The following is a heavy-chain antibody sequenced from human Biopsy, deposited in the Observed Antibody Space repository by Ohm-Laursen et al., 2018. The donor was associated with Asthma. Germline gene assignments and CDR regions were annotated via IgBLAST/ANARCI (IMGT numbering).Heavy chain of an antibody. CDR3: ARAVDYSHYYGIGV. J-gene: IGHJ6*02. Sequence: SSVKVSCKTSGYTFNSAGIAWVRQAPGQGLEWMGWISVYNGNTKVAQKLQDRVTMITDTSTSTAYMELRSLRSDDTAVYFCARAVDYSHYYGIGVWGQGTTVTVS. CDR1: GYTFNSAG. D-gene: IGHD3-10*01. CDR2: ISVYNGNT. V-gene: IGHV1-18*01.